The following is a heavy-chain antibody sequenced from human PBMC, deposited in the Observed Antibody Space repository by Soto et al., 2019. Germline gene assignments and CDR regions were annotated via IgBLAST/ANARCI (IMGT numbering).Heavy chain of an antibody. J-gene: IGHJ6*02. Sequence: QVLLVQSGPEVKKPGSSVKVSCKASGGTFNNDAINWVRQAPGKALEWMGGIIPTFGTGNHAQKFQGRVTITADESTTTAYMELNSLRSEDTAIYYCASFDGTLVRGGRSSPYEMDVWGQGTTVIV. V-gene: IGHV1-69*01. D-gene: IGHD3-10*01. CDR1: GGTFNNDA. CDR2: IIPTFGTG. CDR3: ASFDGTLVRGGRSSPYEMDV.